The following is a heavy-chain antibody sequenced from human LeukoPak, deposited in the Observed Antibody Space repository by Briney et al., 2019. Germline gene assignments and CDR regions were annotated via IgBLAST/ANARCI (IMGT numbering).Heavy chain of an antibody. CDR2: INPNSGGT. CDR1: GYTFTDYY. J-gene: IGHJ6*03. Sequence: ASVKVSCKASGYTFTDYYMHWVRQAPGQGLEWMGWINPNSGGTNYAQKFQGRVTMTRDTSISTAYMELSRLRSDDTAVYYCARGAGIHLLIYFYFYMDVWGKGSTVTVSS. V-gene: IGHV1-2*02. CDR3: ARGAGIHLLIYFYFYMDV. D-gene: IGHD2-8*01.